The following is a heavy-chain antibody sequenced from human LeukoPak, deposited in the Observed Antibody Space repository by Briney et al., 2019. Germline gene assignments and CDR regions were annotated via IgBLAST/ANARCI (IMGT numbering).Heavy chain of an antibody. CDR2: ISYDGTNK. D-gene: IGHD3-22*01. J-gene: IGHJ3*02. V-gene: IGHV3-30-3*01. CDR1: GFTFSNYA. Sequence: RRSLRLSCAASGFTFSNYAMHWVRQAPGKGLEWVAVISYDGTNKYYADSVKGRFTISRDNSKNTMYLQMNSLRAEDTAMYYCARAPMSYDSSGFGGAFDIWGQGTMVTVSS. CDR3: ARAPMSYDSSGFGGAFDI.